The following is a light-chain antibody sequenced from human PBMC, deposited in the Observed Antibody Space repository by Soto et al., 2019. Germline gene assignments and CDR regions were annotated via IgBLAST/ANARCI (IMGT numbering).Light chain of an antibody. CDR2: AAS. J-gene: IGKJ3*01. V-gene: IGKV1-6*01. CDR3: HEDYRFPRT. Sequence: IQMTQSPSSLSASVGDRVTLTCRSSQAISDQMSWFQQKPGRSPSLLIHAASLSQGGVPPSFVGVGSGTDFTLIINGLQPEDSANYYCHEDYRFPRTFGPGTQV. CDR1: QAISDQ.